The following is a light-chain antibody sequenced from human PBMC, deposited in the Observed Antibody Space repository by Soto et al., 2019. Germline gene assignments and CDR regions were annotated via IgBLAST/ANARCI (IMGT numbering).Light chain of an antibody. CDR2: EAT. V-gene: IGLV2-23*01. Sequence: QSALTQPDSVSGSPGQSITISCTGTAGDVGIYNLVSWYQQRPGKAPKLLIYEATKRPLGLSNRFSGSRSGNTASLTISGLQAEDEADYYCSSYASYISSYVFGTGTKLTVL. CDR1: AGDVGIYNL. J-gene: IGLJ1*01. CDR3: SSYASYISSYV.